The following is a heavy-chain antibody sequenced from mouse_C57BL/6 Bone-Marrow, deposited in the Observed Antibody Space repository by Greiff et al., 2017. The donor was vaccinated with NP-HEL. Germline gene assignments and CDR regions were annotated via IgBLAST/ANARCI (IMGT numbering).Heavy chain of an antibody. CDR1: GYTFTSYW. V-gene: IGHV1-50*01. J-gene: IGHJ3*01. Sequence: QVQLQQPGAELVKPGASVKLSCKASGYTFTSYWMQWVKQRPGQGLEWIGEIDPSDSYTNYNQKFKGKATFTVDTSSSTAYMQLSSLTSEDSAVYYCARGGSYTYWGQGTLVTVSA. CDR2: IDPSDSYT. D-gene: IGHD2-10*01. CDR3: ARGGSYTY.